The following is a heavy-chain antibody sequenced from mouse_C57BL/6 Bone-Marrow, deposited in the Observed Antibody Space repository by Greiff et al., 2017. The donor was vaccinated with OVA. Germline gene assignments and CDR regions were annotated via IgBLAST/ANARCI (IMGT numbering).Heavy chain of an antibody. D-gene: IGHD1-1*01. CDR1: GFSFNTYA. CDR3: VRTGDYYGSSPYAMDY. V-gene: IGHV10-1*01. J-gene: IGHJ4*01. CDR2: IRSKSNNYAT. Sequence: EVQLVESGGGLVQPKGSLKLSCAASGFSFNTYAMNWVRQAPGKGLEWVARIRSKSNNYATYYADSVKDRFTISRDDSESMLYLQMNNLKTEDTAMYYCVRTGDYYGSSPYAMDYWGQGTSVTVSS.